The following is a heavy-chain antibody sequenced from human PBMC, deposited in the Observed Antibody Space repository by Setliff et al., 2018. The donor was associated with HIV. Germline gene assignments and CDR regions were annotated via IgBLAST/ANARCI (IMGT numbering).Heavy chain of an antibody. CDR3: TRGADYLGIPSYYYYYMDV. Sequence: ASVKVSCKASGYPFSSYDIHWVRQATGQGLEWMGWMNPNSANTGYAQKFQGRVTMTRDTSTSTAYMELSSLRSEDTAVYYCTRGADYLGIPSYYYYYMDVWGKGTKVTVSS. CDR1: GYPFSSYD. CDR2: MNPNSANT. V-gene: IGHV1-8*02. J-gene: IGHJ6*03. D-gene: IGHD7-27*01.